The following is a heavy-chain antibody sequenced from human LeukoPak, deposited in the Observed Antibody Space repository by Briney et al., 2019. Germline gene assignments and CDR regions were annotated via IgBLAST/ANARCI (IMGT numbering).Heavy chain of an antibody. CDR1: GYTFTSYA. Sequence: ASVKVSCKASGYTFTSYAMNWVRQAPGQGLEWMRWINTNTGNPTYAQGFTGRFVFSLDTSVSTAYLQISSLKAEDTAVYYCARDLSQHCSSTSCYVSFDPWGQGTLVTVSS. CDR2: INTNTGNP. V-gene: IGHV7-4-1*02. J-gene: IGHJ5*02. CDR3: ARDLSQHCSSTSCYVSFDP. D-gene: IGHD2-2*01.